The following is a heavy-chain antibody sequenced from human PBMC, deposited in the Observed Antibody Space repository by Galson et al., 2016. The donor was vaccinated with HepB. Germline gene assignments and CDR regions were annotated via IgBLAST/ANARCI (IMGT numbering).Heavy chain of an antibody. V-gene: IGHV1-18*01. CDR1: GYTFTSYG. CDR3: ARDRRRRASAGKTYYHYGLDV. Sequence: QSGAEVKKPGASVKVSCTASGYTFTSYGISWVRQAPGQGLEWMGWINPYNGNTNYAQKFQGRVTMTTDTSTTTAHMDLRGLRSDDTAVYYCARDRRRRASAGKTYYHYGLDVWGQGTAVTVYS. D-gene: IGHD3-10*01. J-gene: IGHJ6*02. CDR2: INPYNGNT.